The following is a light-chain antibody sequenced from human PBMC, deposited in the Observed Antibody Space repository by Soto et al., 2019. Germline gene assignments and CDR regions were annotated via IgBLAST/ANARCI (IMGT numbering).Light chain of an antibody. CDR1: QGISSA. V-gene: IGKV1-13*02. Sequence: AIQLTQSPSSLSASVGDRVTITCRASQGISSALAWYQQKPGKAPKLLIYDASSLESGVPSRFSGSGSGTDFTLTISGLQPEDFATYYCQQFNSYLTFGQGTRLESK. CDR3: QQFNSYLT. J-gene: IGKJ5*01. CDR2: DAS.